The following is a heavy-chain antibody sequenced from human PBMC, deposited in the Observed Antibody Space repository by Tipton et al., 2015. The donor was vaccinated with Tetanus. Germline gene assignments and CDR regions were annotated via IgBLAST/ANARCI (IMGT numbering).Heavy chain of an antibody. CDR2: ISWNSGSI. V-gene: IGHV3-9*01. D-gene: IGHD3/OR15-3a*01. CDR3: AKGLSFYAFDI. Sequence: SLRLSCAVSGITFDGYGIHWVRHAPGRGLEWVSSISWNSGSIGYADSVKGRFTVSRDNAENSLYLQMNSLRAEDTALYYCAKGLSFYAFDIWGQGTMVTVSS. J-gene: IGHJ3*02. CDR1: GITFDGYG.